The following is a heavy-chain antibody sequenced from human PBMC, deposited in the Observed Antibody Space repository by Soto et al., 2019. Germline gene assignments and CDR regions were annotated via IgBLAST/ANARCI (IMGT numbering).Heavy chain of an antibody. CDR3: AKDQISTVATTYYVY. CDR2: ISGRGGST. V-gene: IGHV3-23*01. J-gene: IGHJ4*02. CDR1: GFTFSSYA. Sequence: EVQLLESGGGLVQPGGSLRLSCAASGFTFSSYAMSWVRQAPGKGLEWVSAISGRGGSTYYADSVKGRFTISRDNAKNTLYLQMNSLRAEDTAVYYCAKDQISTVATTYYVYWGQGRLVTVSA. D-gene: IGHD5-12*01.